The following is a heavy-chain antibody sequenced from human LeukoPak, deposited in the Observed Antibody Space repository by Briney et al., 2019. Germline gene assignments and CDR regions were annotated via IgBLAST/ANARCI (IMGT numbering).Heavy chain of an antibody. CDR2: IYYSGST. CDR1: GGSISSSSYY. D-gene: IGHD3-3*01. V-gene: IGHV4-39*01. J-gene: IGHJ5*02. Sequence: SETLSLTCTVSGGSISSSSYYWGWIRQPPGKGLEWIGSIYYSGSTYYNPSLKSRVTISVDTSKNQFSLKLSSVTAADTAMYYCARGGYDFWSGKNWFDPWGQGTLVTVSS. CDR3: ARGGYDFWSGKNWFDP.